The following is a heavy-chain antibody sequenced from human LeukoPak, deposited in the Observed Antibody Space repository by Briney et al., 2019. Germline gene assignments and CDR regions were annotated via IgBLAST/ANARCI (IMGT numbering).Heavy chain of an antibody. CDR2: IYYSGST. CDR1: GGSFSGYY. D-gene: IGHD6-25*01. CDR3: ARDRGYQTRGYYYYGMDV. J-gene: IGHJ6*04. Sequence: SETLSLTCAVYGGSFSGYYWSWIRQPPGKGLEWIGYIYYSGSTNYNPPLKSRVTISVDTSKNQFSLKLSSVTAADTAVYYCARDRGYQTRGYYYYGMDVWGKGTTVTVSS. V-gene: IGHV4-59*01.